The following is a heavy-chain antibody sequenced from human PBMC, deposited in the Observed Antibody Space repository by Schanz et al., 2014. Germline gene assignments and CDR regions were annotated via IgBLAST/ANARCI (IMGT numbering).Heavy chain of an antibody. D-gene: IGHD2-15*01. V-gene: IGHV3-23*04. J-gene: IGHJ6*02. CDR3: ARVELSVYYYAMDV. Sequence: EVQLVESGGGLVQPGGSLTLSCAASGFTFSSYLMSWVRQAPGKGLEWVTGIGGSGGSTDYADTVKGRFTISRDNSKTTVPLQLNSLRAEDTPVYFCARVELSVYYYAMDVWGQGTTVTVSS. CDR2: IGGSGGST. CDR1: GFTFSSYL.